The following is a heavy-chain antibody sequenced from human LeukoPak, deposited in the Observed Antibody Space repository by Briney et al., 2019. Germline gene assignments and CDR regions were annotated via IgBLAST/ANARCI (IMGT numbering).Heavy chain of an antibody. V-gene: IGHV4-59*08. CDR2: IYYSGST. CDR1: GGSISSYY. CDR3: ARLYCSSTSCYMSYFDY. D-gene: IGHD2-2*02. Sequence: PSETLSLTCTVSGGSISSYYWSWIRQPPGKGLEWIGYIYYSGSTNYNPSLKSRVTISVGTSKNQFSLKLSSVTAADTAVYYCARLYCSSTSCYMSYFDYWGQGTLVTVSS. J-gene: IGHJ4*02.